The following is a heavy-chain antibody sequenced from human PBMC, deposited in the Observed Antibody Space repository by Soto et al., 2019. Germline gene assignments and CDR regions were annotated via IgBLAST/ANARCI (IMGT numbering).Heavy chain of an antibody. J-gene: IGHJ4*02. CDR2: INAGNGNT. Sequence: ASVEVCCKASGYSFANYAIQLVRQDPGERLEWMGWINAGNGNTKYSQKFQGRVTITRDTSASTAYMELNSLRSEDTAVYYCARDSQPSYDSSGYYFPDYWGQGTLVTVSS. V-gene: IGHV1-3*01. D-gene: IGHD3-22*01. CDR1: GYSFANYA. CDR3: ARDSQPSYDSSGYYFPDY.